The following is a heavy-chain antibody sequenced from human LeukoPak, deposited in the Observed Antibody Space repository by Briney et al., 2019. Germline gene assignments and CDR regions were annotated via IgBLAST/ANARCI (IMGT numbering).Heavy chain of an antibody. D-gene: IGHD2-2*01. CDR1: GFTLSSYS. CDR2: ISTSSSYI. Sequence: GGSLRLSCAASGFTLSSYSMHWVRQAPGKGLEWVSSISTSSSYIYYADSVKGRFTISRDNAKNSLFLQMNSLRAEDTAVYYCARAHGAGGLGYQYMDVWGNGTTVTISS. J-gene: IGHJ6*03. V-gene: IGHV3-21*01. CDR3: ARAHGAGGLGYQYMDV.